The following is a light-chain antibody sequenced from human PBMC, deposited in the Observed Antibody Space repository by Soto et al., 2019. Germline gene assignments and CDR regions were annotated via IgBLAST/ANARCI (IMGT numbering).Light chain of an antibody. V-gene: IGKV3-20*01. CDR3: KQYGSTPLT. CDR2: DAS. CDR1: QSVGNNN. Sequence: EIVLTQSPGTLSLSPGERATLSCRASQSVGNNNLAWYQQKPGQAPRFLIYDASSRATGIPDRFSGSGSGTDFTLTISRLETEDFAVYYCKQYGSTPLTFGGGNKVEIK. J-gene: IGKJ4*01.